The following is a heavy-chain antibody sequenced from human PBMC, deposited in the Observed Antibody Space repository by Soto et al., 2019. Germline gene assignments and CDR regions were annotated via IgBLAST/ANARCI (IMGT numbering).Heavy chain of an antibody. V-gene: IGHV3-48*03. Sequence: GGSMRLSCAASGFTFSSYEMNWVRQAPGKGLEWVSYISSGGTTIYYADSVKGRFTISRDNAKNSLDLQMNSLRADDTATYYCARALDFWNGYLSDWGQGTLVTVSS. J-gene: IGHJ4*02. CDR1: GFTFSSYE. CDR3: ARALDFWNGYLSD. D-gene: IGHD3-3*01. CDR2: ISSGGTTI.